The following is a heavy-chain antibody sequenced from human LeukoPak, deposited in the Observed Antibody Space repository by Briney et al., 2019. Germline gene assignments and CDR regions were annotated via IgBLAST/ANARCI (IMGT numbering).Heavy chain of an antibody. CDR2: IYYSGST. J-gene: IGHJ4*02. V-gene: IGHV4-39*07. Sequence: ASETLSLTCTVSGGSISSSSYYWGWIRQPPGKGLEWIGSIYYSGSTYYNPSLKSRVTISVDTSKNQFSLKLSSVTAADTAVYYCARIGGIEMATIQHYFDYWGQGTLVTVSS. CDR1: GGSISSSSYY. D-gene: IGHD5-24*01. CDR3: ARIGGIEMATIQHYFDY.